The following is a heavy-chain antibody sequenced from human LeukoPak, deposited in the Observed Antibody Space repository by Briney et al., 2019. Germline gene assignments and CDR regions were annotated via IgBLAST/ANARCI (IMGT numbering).Heavy chain of an antibody. J-gene: IGHJ3*02. D-gene: IGHD6-19*01. CDR2: ISHDGSTI. CDR3: ARDNGSGQRNGFIGAFDI. CDR1: GFTFDHYG. V-gene: IGHV3-30*03. Sequence: PGRSLRLSCAVSGFTFDHYGMHWVRQAPGKGLEWVAVISHDGSTIYYADSVKGRFTISRDNSKNTLYLQMNSLRAEDTAVYYCARDNGSGQRNGFIGAFDIWGQGTMVTVSS.